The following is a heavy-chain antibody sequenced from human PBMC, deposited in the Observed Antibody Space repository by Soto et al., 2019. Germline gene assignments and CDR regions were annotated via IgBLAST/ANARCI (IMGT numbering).Heavy chain of an antibody. V-gene: IGHV1-18*01. CDR3: ARVRGVVAATSNVFWFDH. CDR1: GYTFTSYG. D-gene: IGHD2-15*01. J-gene: IGHJ5*02. Sequence: QVQLVQSGAEVKKPGASVKVSCKASGYTFTSYGISWVRQAPGQALEWMGRISAYNGNTNYAQKLPRRVTMTTDTAMRKGYMERRSLGSDATAVYYWARVRGVVAATSNVFWFDHWGQGTLVTVSS. CDR2: ISAYNGNT.